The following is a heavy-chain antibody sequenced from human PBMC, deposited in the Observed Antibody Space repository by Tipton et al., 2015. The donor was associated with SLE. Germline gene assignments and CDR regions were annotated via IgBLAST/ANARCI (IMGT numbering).Heavy chain of an antibody. D-gene: IGHD3-3*01. V-gene: IGHV4-31*03. Sequence: TLSLTCTVSGGSISSGGYYWSWIRQHPGKGLEWIGYIYYSGSTHYNPSLKSRVTISVDTSKNQFSLKLSSVTTADTAVYYCARELYDFWSACDYWGQGTLVTVSS. CDR1: GGSISSGGYY. J-gene: IGHJ4*02. CDR3: ARELYDFWSACDY. CDR2: IYYSGST.